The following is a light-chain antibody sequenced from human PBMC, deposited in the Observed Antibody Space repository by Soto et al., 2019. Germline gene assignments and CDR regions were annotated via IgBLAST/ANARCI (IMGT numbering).Light chain of an antibody. V-gene: IGLV2-14*03. CDR1: SSDVGGYNF. J-gene: IGLJ1*01. CDR3: RSYTISNTLYV. CDR2: DVS. Sequence: QSALTQPASVSGSPGQSITISCTGTSSDVGGYNFVSWYQQYPGRAPKLMIYDVSNRPSGVSNRFSGSKSGNTASLTISGLQAEDEADYYCRSYTISNTLYVFGSGTKVTVL.